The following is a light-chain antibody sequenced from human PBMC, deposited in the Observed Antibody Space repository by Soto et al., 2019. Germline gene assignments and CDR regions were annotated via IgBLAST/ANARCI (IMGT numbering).Light chain of an antibody. J-gene: IGLJ3*02. CDR3: TSYAGDTSLGV. CDR2: EVS. Sequence: QSALTQPPSASGSPGQSVTISCTGTSSDVGGYNYVSWYQQHPGKAPKLMIYEVSKRPSGVPDRFSGSKSGNTASLTVSGLQPEDEADYYCTSYAGDTSLGVLGGGTKLTVL. CDR1: SSDVGGYNY. V-gene: IGLV2-8*01.